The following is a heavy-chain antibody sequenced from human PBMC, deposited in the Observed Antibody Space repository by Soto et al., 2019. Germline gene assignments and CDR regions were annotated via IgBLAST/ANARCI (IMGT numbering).Heavy chain of an antibody. CDR3: ARLGPLTGYGMDV. D-gene: IGHD3-9*01. J-gene: IGHJ6*02. CDR2: IDWDDDK. CDR1: GFSLSTSGMC. V-gene: IGHV2-70*01. Sequence: SCPRLVNPTQTLTRTCTCSGFSLSTSGMCVSWIRQPPGKALEWLALIDWDDDKYYSTSLKTRLTISKDTSKNQVVLTMTNMDPVDTATYYCARLGPLTGYGMDVWGQGTAVTVSS.